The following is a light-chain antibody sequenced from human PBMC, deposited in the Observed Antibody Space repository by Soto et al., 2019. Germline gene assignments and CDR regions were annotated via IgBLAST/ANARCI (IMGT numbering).Light chain of an antibody. J-gene: IGKJ1*01. CDR1: QTIMTY. CDR3: QQSYSSPPT. V-gene: IGKV1-39*01. Sequence: DDRRFKARSTVAAGEREDVTISCRASQTIMTYLNWYQLKPGKPPRLLIYAASSLQSGVPSRFSESRSGLESPHTFCSLQPKDFATYYCQQSYSSPPTFGQGTKVDIK. CDR2: AAS.